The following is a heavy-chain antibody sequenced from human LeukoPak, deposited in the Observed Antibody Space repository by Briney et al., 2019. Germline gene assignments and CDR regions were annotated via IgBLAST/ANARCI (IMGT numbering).Heavy chain of an antibody. Sequence: GGSLRLSCAASGFTFDDYTMHWVRQAPGKGLEWVSLISWDGGSTYYADSVRGRFTISRDNSKNTLYLQMNSLRAEDTAVYYCTRDTVEVPQGDAFDIWGQGTMVTVSS. CDR2: ISWDGGST. V-gene: IGHV3-43*01. CDR3: TRDTVEVPQGDAFDI. D-gene: IGHD2-2*01. CDR1: GFTFDDYT. J-gene: IGHJ3*02.